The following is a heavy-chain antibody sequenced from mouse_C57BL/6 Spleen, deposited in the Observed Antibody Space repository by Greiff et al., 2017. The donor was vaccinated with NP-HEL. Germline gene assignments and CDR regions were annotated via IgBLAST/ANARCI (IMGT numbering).Heavy chain of an antibody. CDR3: TLITTVVGYFDY. D-gene: IGHD1-1*01. Sequence: EVMLVESGGGLVQPGGSMKLSCVASGFTFSNYWMNWVRQSPEKGLEWVAQIRLKSDNYATHYAESVKGRFTISRDDSKSSVYLQMNNLRAEDTGIYYCTLITTVVGYFDYWGQGTTLTVSS. CDR2: IRLKSDNYAT. CDR1: GFTFSNYW. J-gene: IGHJ2*01. V-gene: IGHV6-3*01.